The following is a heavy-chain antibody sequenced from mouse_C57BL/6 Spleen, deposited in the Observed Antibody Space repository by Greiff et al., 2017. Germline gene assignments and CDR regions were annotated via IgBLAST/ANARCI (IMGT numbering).Heavy chain of an antibody. Sequence: VQLKESGPVLVKPGASVKMSCKASGYTFTDYYMNWVKQSHGKSLEWIGVINPYNGGTSYNQKFKGKATLTVDKSSSTAYMELNSLTSEDSAVYYCARSIYGSSFDYWGQGTTLTVSS. CDR3: ARSIYGSSFDY. D-gene: IGHD1-1*01. V-gene: IGHV1-19*01. J-gene: IGHJ2*01. CDR2: INPYNGGT. CDR1: GYTFTDYY.